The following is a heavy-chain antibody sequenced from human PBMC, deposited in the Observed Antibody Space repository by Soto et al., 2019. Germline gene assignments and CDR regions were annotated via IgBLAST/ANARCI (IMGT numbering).Heavy chain of an antibody. CDR2: IYWDDDK. Sequence: QITLKESGPTLVTPTQTLTLTCTFSGFSLSTRGVGVGWIRQPPGKALEWLALIYWDDDKRYSPSLKSRLTTXKXXSKHQVVLTMPNMDPVDTANYYCAHSDYADYYFPYWGQGTLVTVSS. V-gene: IGHV2-5*02. J-gene: IGHJ4*02. CDR1: GFSLSTRGVG. CDR3: AHSDYADYYFPY. D-gene: IGHD4-17*01.